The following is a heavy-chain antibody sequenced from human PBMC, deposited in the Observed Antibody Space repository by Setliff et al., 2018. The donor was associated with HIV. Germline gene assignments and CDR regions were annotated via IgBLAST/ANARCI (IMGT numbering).Heavy chain of an antibody. D-gene: IGHD3-22*01. V-gene: IGHV4-39*07. CDR2: IYYSGST. CDR1: GDSISSGTYY. J-gene: IGHJ4*02. Sequence: PSETLSLTCTVSGDSISSGTYYWSWIRQPAGKGLEWIGSIYYSGSTYYNPPLKSRVTISVDTSKNQFSLKLSSVTAADTAVYYCARASTRIGYDSSGYPFDYWGQGTLVTVSS. CDR3: ARASTRIGYDSSGYPFDY.